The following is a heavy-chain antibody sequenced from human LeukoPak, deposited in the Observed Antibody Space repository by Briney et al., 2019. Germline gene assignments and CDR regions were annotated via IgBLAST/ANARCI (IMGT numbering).Heavy chain of an antibody. CDR2: IYNSGST. CDR3: ARETPYGSGSYPFDY. D-gene: IGHD3-10*01. V-gene: IGHV4-59*01. CDR1: GGSISSYY. Sequence: SETLSLTCTVSGGSISSYYWNWIRQPPGKGLEWVGYIYNSGSTNNNPSLKSRVTISVDTSKKQFSLKLSSVTAADTAVYYCARETPYGSGSYPFDYWGQGILVTVSS. J-gene: IGHJ4*02.